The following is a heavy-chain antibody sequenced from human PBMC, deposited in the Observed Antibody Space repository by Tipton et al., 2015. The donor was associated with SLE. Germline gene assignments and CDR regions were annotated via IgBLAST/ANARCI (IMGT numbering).Heavy chain of an antibody. V-gene: IGHV4-31*02. CDR3: ARSEYSISSGAFDI. J-gene: IGHJ3*02. D-gene: IGHD6-6*01. CDR2: YSVKS. CDR1: GGSISRGGYY. Sequence: LRLSCTVSGGSISRGGYYWSWIRQHSGKGLEWIGYYSVKSYYNPSLKSRVTISVDTSENQLFLKLSSVTAADTAVYYCARSEYSISSGAFDIWGQGTGVTVSS.